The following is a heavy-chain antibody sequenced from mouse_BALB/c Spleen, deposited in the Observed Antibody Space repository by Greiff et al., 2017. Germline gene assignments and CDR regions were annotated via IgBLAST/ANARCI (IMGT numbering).Heavy chain of an antibody. CDR3: AREYYGSRFLFAY. J-gene: IGHJ3*01. Sequence: QVQLMESGPGLVQPSQSLSITCTVSGFSFTSYGVHWVRQSPGKGLEWLGVIWSGGSTDYNAAFISRLSISKDNSKSQVFFKMNSLQANDTAIYYCAREYYGSRFLFAYWGQGTLVTVSA. CDR1: GFSFTSYG. D-gene: IGHD1-1*01. V-gene: IGHV2-2*02. CDR2: IWSGGST.